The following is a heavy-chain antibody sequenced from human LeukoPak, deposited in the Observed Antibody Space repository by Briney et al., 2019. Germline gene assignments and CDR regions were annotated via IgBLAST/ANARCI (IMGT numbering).Heavy chain of an antibody. J-gene: IGHJ2*01. D-gene: IGHD4-23*01. Sequence: SETLSLTCAVSGYSISTSPYYWAWIRQPPGRGLEWIGSIYQSGGTSYNPSLQSRLTMSVDMSKNQFSLKLRSVTAADTAVYYCARHAWGGNKDFDVWGRGTLVAVSS. CDR1: GYSISTSPYY. CDR3: ARHAWGGNKDFDV. V-gene: IGHV4-39*01. CDR2: IYQSGGT.